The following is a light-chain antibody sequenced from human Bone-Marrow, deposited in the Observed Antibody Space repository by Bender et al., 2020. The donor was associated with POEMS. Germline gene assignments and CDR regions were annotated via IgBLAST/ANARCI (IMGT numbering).Light chain of an antibody. J-gene: IGLJ2*01. CDR3: SSYAGTYNVV. Sequence: QSVLTQPPSASGTPGQKVTISCSGSSSNIARNSVYWYQHLPGTAPTLLIFRNSQRPSGVPDRFSGSKSGNTASLTISGLQAEDEAEYFCSSYAGTYNVVFGGGTKVTVL. V-gene: IGLV1-44*01. CDR1: SSNIARNS. CDR2: RNS.